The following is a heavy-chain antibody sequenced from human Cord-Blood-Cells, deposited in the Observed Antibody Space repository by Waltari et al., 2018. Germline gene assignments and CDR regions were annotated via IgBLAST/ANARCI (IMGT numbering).Heavy chain of an antibody. D-gene: IGHD3-10*01. V-gene: IGHV1-2*02. CDR2: INPNSGGT. J-gene: IGHJ4*02. Sequence: QVQLVQSGAEVKKPGASVKVSCKASGYTFTGYYMHWVRQAPGQRLEWMGWINPNSGGTNYAKKFQGRVTMTRDTSISTAYMELSRLRSDDTAVDYCASLSKGFGELGLDYWGQGTLVTVSS. CDR1: GYTFTGYY. CDR3: ASLSKGFGELGLDY.